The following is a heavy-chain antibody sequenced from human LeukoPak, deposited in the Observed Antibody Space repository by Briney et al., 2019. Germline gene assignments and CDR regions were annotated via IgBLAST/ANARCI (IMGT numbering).Heavy chain of an antibody. J-gene: IGHJ4*02. CDR1: GYSISSGYY. D-gene: IGHD6-19*01. CDR2: IYHSGST. CDR3: ARDPFTVAGIGWFDY. V-gene: IGHV4-38-2*02. Sequence: SETLSLTCAVSGYSISSGYYWGWIRQPPGKGLEWIGSIYHSGSTYYNPSLKSRVTISVDTSKNQFSLKLSSVTAADTAVYYCARDPFTVAGIGWFDYWGQGTLATVSS.